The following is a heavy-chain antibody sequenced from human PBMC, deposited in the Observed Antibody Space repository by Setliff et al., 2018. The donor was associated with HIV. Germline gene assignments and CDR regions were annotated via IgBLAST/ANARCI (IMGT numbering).Heavy chain of an antibody. CDR2: IGGSGGST. CDR3: ATSPTGSRAFDI. J-gene: IGHJ3*02. Sequence: GGSLRLSCVASGFTFSNYAMSWVRQAPGKGLEWVSGIGGSGGSTYYADSVKGRFTISRDNSKNTLYLQMNSLRAEDTAVYYCATSPTGSRAFDIWGQGTMVTVSS. D-gene: IGHD3-9*01. CDR1: GFTFSNYA. V-gene: IGHV3-23*01.